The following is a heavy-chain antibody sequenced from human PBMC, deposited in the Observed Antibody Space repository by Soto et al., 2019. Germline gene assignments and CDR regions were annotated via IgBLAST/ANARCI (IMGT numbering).Heavy chain of an antibody. V-gene: IGHV4-30-4*01. J-gene: IGHJ3*02. Sequence: QVQLQESGPGLVKPSQTLSLSCTVSGDSMSRGDYYWSWIRQPPGKGLEWIGFIYHTGRTYYSPSIKDRVDISVNNSKHQCSMKLSALTVTYTTVYYCARYPLYDSVDSSHLIAMWRQPKIVTVSS. D-gene: IGHD4-17*01. CDR3: ARYPLYDSVDSSHLIAM. CDR2: IYHTGRT. CDR1: GDSMSRGDYY.